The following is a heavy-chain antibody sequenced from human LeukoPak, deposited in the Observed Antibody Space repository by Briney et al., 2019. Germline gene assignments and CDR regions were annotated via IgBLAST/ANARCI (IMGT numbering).Heavy chain of an antibody. CDR3: ARESGTTLYRGAFDP. CDR2: IKTDGSIT. J-gene: IGHJ5*02. V-gene: IGHV3-74*01. CDR1: GFSFSVYW. Sequence: GGSLRLSCAASGFSFSVYWMHWVRQAPGKGPVWVSRIKTDGSITDYADFVKGRFTISRDNAKNTLYLQMNSLRAEDTAVYYCARESGTTLYRGAFDPWGQGTLVTVSS. D-gene: IGHD1-1*01.